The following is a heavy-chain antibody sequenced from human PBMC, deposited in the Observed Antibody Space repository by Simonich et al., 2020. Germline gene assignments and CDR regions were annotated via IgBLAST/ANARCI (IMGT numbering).Heavy chain of an antibody. Sequence: QVQLVQSGAEVKKPGASVKVSCKASGYTFTGYYMHGVRQAPGQGLGCMGWSNPNRGGTNYEQKVQGRVTMTRDTAISTAYMELSRLRSDDTAVYYCARDLRGSYYYYYYMDVWGKGTTVTVSS. J-gene: IGHJ6*03. CDR1: GYTFTGYY. D-gene: IGHD1-26*01. CDR3: ARDLRGSYYYYYYMDV. V-gene: IGHV1-2*02. CDR2: SNPNRGGT.